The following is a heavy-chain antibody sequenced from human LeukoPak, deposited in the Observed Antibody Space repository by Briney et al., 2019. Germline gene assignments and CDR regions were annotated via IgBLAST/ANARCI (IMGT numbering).Heavy chain of an antibody. D-gene: IGHD6-19*01. Sequence: EASVKVSCKASGYTFTSYDINWVRQATGQGLEWMGWMNPNTGNTGYAQKFQGRVTITRNTSISTGHGRVLLCESPGLVIAVAGKGERGGDYFDYWGQGTLVTVSS. V-gene: IGHV1-8*03. CDR1: GYTFTSYD. CDR2: MNPNTGNT. J-gene: IGHJ4*02. CDR3: GKGERGGDYFDY.